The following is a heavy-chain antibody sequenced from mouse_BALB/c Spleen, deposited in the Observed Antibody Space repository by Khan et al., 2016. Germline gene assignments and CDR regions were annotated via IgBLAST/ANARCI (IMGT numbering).Heavy chain of an antibody. CDR1: GFNIKDTY. J-gene: IGHJ3*01. V-gene: IGHV14-3*02. CDR2: IDHENGNT. Sequence: VQLQQSGAELVKPGASVKLSCTASGFNIKDTYMHWVKQRPEQGLEWIGRIDHENGNTKYEPEFQGKATITADTYYNTAYLQLSSLTSEDTTVDYCANWDWFAYWGLGTLVTVSA. D-gene: IGHD4-1*01. CDR3: ANWDWFAY.